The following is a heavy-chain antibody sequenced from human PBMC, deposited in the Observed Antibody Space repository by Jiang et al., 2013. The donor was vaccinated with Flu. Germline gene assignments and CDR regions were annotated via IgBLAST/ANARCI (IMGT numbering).Heavy chain of an antibody. CDR2: IYYSGST. D-gene: IGHD1-26*01. J-gene: IGHJ4*02. CDR3: ARLSYRGYFDY. Sequence: GLVKPSETLSLTCTVSGGSISSYYWSWIRQPPGKGLEWIGYIYYSGSTNYNPSLKSRVTISVDTSKNQFSLKLSSVTAADTAVYYCARLSYRGYFDYWGQGTLVTVSS. CDR1: GGSISSYY. V-gene: IGHV4-59*08.